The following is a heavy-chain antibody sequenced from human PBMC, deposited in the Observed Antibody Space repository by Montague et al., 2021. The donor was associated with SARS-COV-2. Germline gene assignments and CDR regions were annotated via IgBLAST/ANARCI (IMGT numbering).Heavy chain of an antibody. J-gene: IGHJ4*02. Sequence: SETLSLTCTVSGDSISNYFWSWIRQSPGKGLEWIGYIYYSGSTNYNPSLTSRVTISVDTSKNQVSLKLTSVTAADTAVYYCARHLGVAMVTSHMYRDAMDDWGQGTMVTVSS. V-gene: IGHV4-59*08. CDR1: GDSISNYF. CDR2: IYYSGST. D-gene: IGHD2-15*01. CDR3: ARHLGVAMVTSHMYRDAMDD.